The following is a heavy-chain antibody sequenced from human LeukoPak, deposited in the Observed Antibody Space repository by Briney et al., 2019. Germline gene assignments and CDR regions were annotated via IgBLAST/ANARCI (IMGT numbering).Heavy chain of an antibody. CDR3: ARGSWRLVRGAASFEF. J-gene: IGHJ4*02. CDR1: GFTFSSYA. Sequence: GGSLRLSCAASGFTFSSYAMHWVRQAPGKGLEWVAVISYDGNNKYYADSVKGRFTISRDNSKNTLYLQMNSLRTEDTAVYYCARGSWRLVRGAASFEFWGQEALVTVSS. D-gene: IGHD3-10*01. CDR2: ISYDGNNK. V-gene: IGHV3-30-3*01.